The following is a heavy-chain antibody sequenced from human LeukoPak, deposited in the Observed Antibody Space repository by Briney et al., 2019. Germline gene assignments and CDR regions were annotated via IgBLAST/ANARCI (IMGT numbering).Heavy chain of an antibody. CDR2: IYPGDSDT. J-gene: IGHJ4*02. D-gene: IGHD5-18*01. CDR3: ARQRVPQLWTADY. Sequence: GESLKISCKGSGYSFTSYWIGRVRQMPGQGLEWMGIIYPGDSDTRYSPSFQGQVTISTDKSISTAYLQWSSLKASHTAMYYCARQRVPQLWTADYWGQGTLVTVSS. V-gene: IGHV5-51*01. CDR1: GYSFTSYW.